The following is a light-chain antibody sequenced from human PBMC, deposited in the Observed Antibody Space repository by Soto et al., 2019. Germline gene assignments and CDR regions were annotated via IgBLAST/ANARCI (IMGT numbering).Light chain of an antibody. CDR1: ESLLSRGGXXY. CDR3: MQSTHLTRT. J-gene: IGKJ5*01. Sequence: IVKAETLLSLSVDPXQPASISCTSSESLLSRGGXXYVXCXLQXXGXSPQXXXDAXSNPISAVPDRLSGSGSATDFTLKISRVEADDACVYYCMQSTHLTRTFGQGTRLEIK. CDR2: AXS. V-gene: IGKV2D-29*02.